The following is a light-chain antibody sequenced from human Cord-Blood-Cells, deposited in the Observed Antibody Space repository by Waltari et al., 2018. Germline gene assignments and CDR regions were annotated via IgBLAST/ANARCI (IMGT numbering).Light chain of an antibody. CDR3: QSADSSGTYVV. CDR1: ALPKQY. J-gene: IGLJ2*01. Sequence: SYELTQPPSVSVSPGQTARITCSGDALPKQYAYWYQQKQGQAPVLVIYKDSERPSGIPERFSGSSSGTTVTLTISGGQAEDEADYYCQSADSSGTYVVFGGGTKLTVL. CDR2: KDS. V-gene: IGLV3-25*03.